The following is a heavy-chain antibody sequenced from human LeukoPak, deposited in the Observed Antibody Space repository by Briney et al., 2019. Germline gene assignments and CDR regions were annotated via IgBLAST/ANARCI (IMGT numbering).Heavy chain of an antibody. CDR3: ARELVVVPAAEYNWFDP. CDR1: GGSISSSSYY. CDR2: IYYSEST. J-gene: IGHJ5*02. V-gene: IGHV4-39*07. Sequence: SETLSLTCTVSGGSISSSSYYWGWIRHPPGKGLEWIGSIYYSESTYYNPSFKSRVTISVDTSKNQFSLKLSSVTAADTAVYYCARELVVVPAAEYNWFDPWGQGTLVTVSS. D-gene: IGHD2-2*01.